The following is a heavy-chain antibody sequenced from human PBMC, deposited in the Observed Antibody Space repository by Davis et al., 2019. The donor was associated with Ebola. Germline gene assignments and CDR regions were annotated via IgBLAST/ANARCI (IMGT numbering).Heavy chain of an antibody. CDR2: IYYSGST. D-gene: IGHD6-13*01. J-gene: IGHJ6*02. V-gene: IGHV4-59*08. Sequence: PSETLSLTCTVSGGSISSYYWSWIRQPPGKGLEWIGYIYYSGSTNYNPSLKSRVTISVDTSKNQFSLKLSSVTAADTAVYYCARHPYSSSWDRSVYYYYGMDVWGQGTTVTVSS. CDR1: GGSISSYY. CDR3: ARHPYSSSWDRSVYYYYGMDV.